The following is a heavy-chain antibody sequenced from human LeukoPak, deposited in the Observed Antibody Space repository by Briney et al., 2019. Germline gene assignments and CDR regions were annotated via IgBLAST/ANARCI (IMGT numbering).Heavy chain of an antibody. V-gene: IGHV3-74*01. Sequence: GGSRRLSCAASGFTFSSYWMHWVRQAPGKGPVWLARIRSDGSSTDYADSVKGRFTISRDNAKNTLYLQMNSLRAEDTAVYYCAREQGYYSVPGYWGQGTLVTVSS. J-gene: IGHJ4*02. CDR3: AREQGYYSVPGY. D-gene: IGHD3-22*01. CDR1: GFTFSSYW. CDR2: IRSDGSST.